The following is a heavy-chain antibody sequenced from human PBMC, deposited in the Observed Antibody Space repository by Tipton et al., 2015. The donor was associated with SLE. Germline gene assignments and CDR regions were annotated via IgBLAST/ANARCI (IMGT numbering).Heavy chain of an antibody. D-gene: IGHD3-10*01. CDR1: GYSFTTYW. J-gene: IGHJ5*02. CDR3: ARQDTMVRGVIGGGFDP. CDR2: IDPTDSYT. Sequence: QSGPEVKKPGESLRISCKGSGYSFTTYWISWVRQMPGKGLEWMGRIDPTDSYTNYSPSFQGHVTISADKSISTAYLQWSSLKASDTAMYYCARQDTMVRGVIGGGFDPWGQGTLVTVSS. V-gene: IGHV5-10-1*01.